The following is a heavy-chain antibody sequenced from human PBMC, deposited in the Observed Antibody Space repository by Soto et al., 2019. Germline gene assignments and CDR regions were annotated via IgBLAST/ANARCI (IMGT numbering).Heavy chain of an antibody. Sequence: GGSLRLSCAASGFTFSSYGMHWVRQAPGKGLEWVAVISYDGSNKYYADSVKGRFTISRDNSKNTLYLQMNSLRAEDTAVYYCAKDATDIVVVVGATDYYFVYWGQGTLVTVSS. CDR1: GFTFSSYG. CDR3: AKDATDIVVVVGATDYYFVY. D-gene: IGHD2-15*01. CDR2: ISYDGSNK. J-gene: IGHJ4*02. V-gene: IGHV3-30*18.